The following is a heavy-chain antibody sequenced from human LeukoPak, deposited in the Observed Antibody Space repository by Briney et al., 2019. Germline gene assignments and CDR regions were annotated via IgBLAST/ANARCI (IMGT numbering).Heavy chain of an antibody. CDR1: GFIFSYSA. V-gene: IGHV3-30*04. J-gene: IGHJ6*02. CDR3: ARDIVVVVAATSGTDYYYYYGMDV. D-gene: IGHD2-15*01. CDR2: TSYDGRSS. Sequence: GGSLRLSCAASGFIFSYSALHWVRRAPGKGLEWVALTSYDGRSSFYTDSVKGRFTISRDSSKNTLYLQMNSLRAEDTAVYYCARDIVVVVAATSGTDYYYYYGMDVWGQGTTVTVSS.